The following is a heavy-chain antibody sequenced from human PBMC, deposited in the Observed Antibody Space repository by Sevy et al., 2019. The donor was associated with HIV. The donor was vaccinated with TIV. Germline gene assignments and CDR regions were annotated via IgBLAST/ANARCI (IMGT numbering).Heavy chain of an antibody. CDR1: GFTFSSYW. CDR3: ARDPGIAAAGPYYYYGMDV. Sequence: GGSLRLSCAASGFTFSSYWMSWVRQAPGKGLEWVANIKQDGSEKYYVDSVKGQFTISRDNAKNSLYLQMNSLRAEDTAVYYCARDPGIAAAGPYYYYGMDVWGQGTTVTVSS. V-gene: IGHV3-7*01. CDR2: IKQDGSEK. J-gene: IGHJ6*02. D-gene: IGHD6-13*01.